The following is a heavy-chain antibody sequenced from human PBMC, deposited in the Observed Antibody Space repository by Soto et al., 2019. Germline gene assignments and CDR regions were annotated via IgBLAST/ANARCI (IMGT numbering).Heavy chain of an antibody. V-gene: IGHV5-51*01. D-gene: IGHD2-2*01. CDR1: GYSFSNYW. CDR3: ARHPTLYRFFDY. J-gene: IGHJ4*02. CDR2: IYPGDSDT. Sequence: GESLKISCKASGYSFSNYWIGWVRQMPGKGLEWMGIIYPGDSDTKYSPSFQGQVTISADKSINTAYLQWSSLRAADTAIYYCARHPTLYRFFDYWGQGALVTVSS.